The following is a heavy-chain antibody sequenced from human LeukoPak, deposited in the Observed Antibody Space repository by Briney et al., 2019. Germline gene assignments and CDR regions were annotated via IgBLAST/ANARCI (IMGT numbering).Heavy chain of an antibody. J-gene: IGHJ6*03. CDR1: GFTFSDYY. Sequence: GGSLRLSCAASGFTFSDYYMSWIRQAPGKGLEWLSYVSSRGSSKFYADSVKGRFTLSRDNANNSLYLQVSSLRVDDTAVYYCARAVGGSGKQQNPYFYYYLDVWGKGTTVTVSS. CDR2: VSSRGSSK. D-gene: IGHD3-10*01. CDR3: ARAVGGSGKQQNPYFYYYLDV. V-gene: IGHV3-11*01.